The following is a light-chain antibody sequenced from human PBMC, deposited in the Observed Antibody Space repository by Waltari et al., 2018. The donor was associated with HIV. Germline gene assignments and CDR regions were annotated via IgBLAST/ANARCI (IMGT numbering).Light chain of an antibody. CDR1: TTDIGGNNY. V-gene: IGLV2-14*03. J-gene: IGLJ2*01. CDR3: CSYTKLTTHYVL. Sequence: QSALTQPASVSGSPGQSITISCNGTTTDIGGNNYVSWYQRHPDKAPKLIIFGVSNRPSGISSRFSGSKSGNTASLTISGLQAEDEADYYCCSYTKLTTHYVLFGGGTKLTVL. CDR2: GVS.